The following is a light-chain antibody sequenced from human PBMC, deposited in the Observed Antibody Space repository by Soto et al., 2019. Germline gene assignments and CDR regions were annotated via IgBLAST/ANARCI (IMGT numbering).Light chain of an antibody. CDR2: YVS. CDR3: SSYTSSSTLGVV. CDR1: SSDVGGYNY. J-gene: IGLJ2*01. V-gene: IGLV2-14*01. Sequence: QSALTQPASVSGSPGQSITISCTGTSSDVGGYNYVSWYQQHPGKAPKLMIYYVSNRPSGVSNRFSGSKSGNTAYLTISGLQAEDEADYYCSSYTSSSTLGVVFGGGTKLTVL.